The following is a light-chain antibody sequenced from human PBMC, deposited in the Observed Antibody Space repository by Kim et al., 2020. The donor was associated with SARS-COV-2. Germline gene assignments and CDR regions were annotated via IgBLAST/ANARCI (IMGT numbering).Light chain of an antibody. CDR3: QQYHRSPWT. CDR2: GAS. Sequence: PGASATLSCRASQSGSNGYVAWYQPKPGQAPRRLMYGASSRATGVPDRFSGSGSETDFTLTISRLEPDDFAVYYCQQYHRSPWTFGPGTKVDIK. J-gene: IGKJ1*01. CDR1: QSGSNGY. V-gene: IGKV3-20*01.